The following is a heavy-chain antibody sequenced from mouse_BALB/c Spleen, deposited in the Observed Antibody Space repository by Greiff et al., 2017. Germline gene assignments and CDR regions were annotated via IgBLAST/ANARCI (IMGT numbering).Heavy chain of an antibody. Sequence: EVQVVESGGDLVKPGGSLKLSCAASGFTFSSYGMSWVRQTPDKRLEWVATISSGGSYTYYPDSVKGRFTISRDNAKNTLYLQMSSLKSEDTAMYYCARQRDRYGGAWFAYWGQGTLVTVSA. J-gene: IGHJ3*01. CDR1: GFTFSSYG. CDR2: ISSGGSYT. D-gene: IGHD2-14*01. V-gene: IGHV5-6*01. CDR3: ARQRDRYGGAWFAY.